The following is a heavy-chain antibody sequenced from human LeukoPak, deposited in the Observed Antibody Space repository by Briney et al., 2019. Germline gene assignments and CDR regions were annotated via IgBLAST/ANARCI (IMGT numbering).Heavy chain of an antibody. CDR1: GYTFTSYD. D-gene: IGHD3-22*01. V-gene: IGHV1-8*01. CDR2: MNPNSGNT. Sequence: ASVKVSCKASGYTFTSYDINWVRQATGQGLEWMGWMNPNSGNTGYAQKFQGRVTMTRNTSISTVYMELSSLRSEDTAVYYCARDGEYYYDSSGSPSSDYWGQGTLVTVSS. CDR3: ARDGEYYYDSSGSPSSDY. J-gene: IGHJ4*02.